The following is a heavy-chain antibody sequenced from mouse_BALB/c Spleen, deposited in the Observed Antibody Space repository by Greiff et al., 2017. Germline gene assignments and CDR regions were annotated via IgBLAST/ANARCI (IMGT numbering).Heavy chain of an antibody. Sequence: EVKLVESGPSLVKPSQTLSLTCSVTGDSITSCYWNWIRKFPGNKLEYMGYISYSGSTYYNPSLKSRISITRDTSKNQYYLQLNSVTTEDTATYYCAANWDVPFAYWGQGTLVTVSA. CDR2: ISYSGST. CDR3: AANWDVPFAY. V-gene: IGHV3-8*02. CDR1: GDSITSCY. D-gene: IGHD4-1*01. J-gene: IGHJ3*01.